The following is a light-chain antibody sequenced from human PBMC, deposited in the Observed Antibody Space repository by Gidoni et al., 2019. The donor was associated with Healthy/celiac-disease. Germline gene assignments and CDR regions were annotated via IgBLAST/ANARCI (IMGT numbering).Light chain of an antibody. V-gene: IGKV1-33*01. Sequence: DLQMTHSPSSLSASVGDRVTITCQASQDISNYLNWYQQKPGKAPKLLIYDASNLETGVPSRFSGSGSGTDFTFTISSLQPEDIATYYCQQYDNIPYTFGQGTKLEIK. CDR3: QQYDNIPYT. CDR2: DAS. J-gene: IGKJ2*01. CDR1: QDISNY.